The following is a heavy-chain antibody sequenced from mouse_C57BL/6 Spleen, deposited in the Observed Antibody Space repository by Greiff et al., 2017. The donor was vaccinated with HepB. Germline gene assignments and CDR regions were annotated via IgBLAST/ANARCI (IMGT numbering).Heavy chain of an antibody. CDR3: ARYLYYYGSSYGFDY. CDR2: INPNNGGT. V-gene: IGHV1-26*01. CDR1: GYTFTDYY. D-gene: IGHD1-1*01. J-gene: IGHJ2*01. Sequence: EVQLQQSGPELVKPGASVKISCKASGYTFTDYYMNWVKQSHGKSLEWIGDINPNNGGTSYNQKFKGKATLTVDKSSSTAYMELRSLTSEDSAVYYCARYLYYYGSSYGFDYCGQGTTLTVSS.